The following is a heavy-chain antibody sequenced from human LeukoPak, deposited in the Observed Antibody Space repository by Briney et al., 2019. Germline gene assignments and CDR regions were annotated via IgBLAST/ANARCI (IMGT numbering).Heavy chain of an antibody. CDR1: GYTLTKLS. CDR2: FDPEDGET. V-gene: IGHV1-24*01. D-gene: IGHD5-18*01. Sequence: ASVKVSCKVSGYTLTKLSMHWVRQAPGEGLEWMGGFDPEDGETIYAQKFQGRVTMTEDTSTDTAYMELSSLRSEDTAVYYCATEGGYSYGYDYWGQGTLVTVSS. J-gene: IGHJ4*02. CDR3: ATEGGYSYGYDY.